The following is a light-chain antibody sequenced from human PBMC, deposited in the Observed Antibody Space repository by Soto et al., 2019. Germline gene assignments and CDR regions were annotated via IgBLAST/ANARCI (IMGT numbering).Light chain of an antibody. CDR3: CSYAGGYTHAV. CDR1: SSDVGTYNY. Sequence: QSALTQPRSVSGPPGQSVSISCSGTSSDVGTYNYVSWYQQHPGKAPKLMICDVSKRPSGVPDRFSGSKSGNTASLTISGLQAEDEADYYCCSYAGGYTHAVFGGGTKLTVL. CDR2: DVS. J-gene: IGLJ2*01. V-gene: IGLV2-11*01.